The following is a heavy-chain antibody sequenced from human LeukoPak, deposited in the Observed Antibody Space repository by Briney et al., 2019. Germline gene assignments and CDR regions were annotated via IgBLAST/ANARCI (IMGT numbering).Heavy chain of an antibody. J-gene: IGHJ5*02. Sequence: SETLSLTCTVSGGAISSGGYYWSWIRQHPGKGLEWIGYIYYSGSTYYNPSLKSRVTISVDTSKNQFSLKLSSVTAADTAVYYCARDGGPPSWPDFWSGYHGVWFDPWGQGTLVTVSS. CDR2: IYYSGST. V-gene: IGHV4-31*03. CDR3: ARDGGPPSWPDFWSGYHGVWFDP. D-gene: IGHD3-3*01. CDR1: GGAISSGGYY.